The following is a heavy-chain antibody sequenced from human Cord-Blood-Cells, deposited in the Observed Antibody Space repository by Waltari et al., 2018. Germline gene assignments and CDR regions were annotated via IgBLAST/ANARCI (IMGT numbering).Heavy chain of an antibody. Sequence: QVQLQQWGAGLLKPSETLSLTCAVYGGSFSGYYWSWIRQPPGKGLEWIGEINHSGRTNYNPSLKSRVTISVDTSKNQFSLKLSSATAADTAVYYCATRGTGAGDDAFDIWGQGTMVTVSS. D-gene: IGHD7-27*01. CDR3: ATRGTGAGDDAFDI. V-gene: IGHV4-34*01. CDR1: GGSFSGYY. J-gene: IGHJ3*02. CDR2: INHSGRT.